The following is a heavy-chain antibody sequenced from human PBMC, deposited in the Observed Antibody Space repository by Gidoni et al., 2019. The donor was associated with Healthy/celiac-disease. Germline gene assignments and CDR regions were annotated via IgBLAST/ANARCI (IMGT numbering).Heavy chain of an antibody. D-gene: IGHD2-2*01. Sequence: QVQLQQWGAGLLKPSETLSLTCAVYGGSFSGDYWSWIRQPPGKGLEWIGEINHSGSTNYNPSLKSRVTISVDTSKNQFSLKLSSVTAADTAVYYCARGYCSSTSCLRGNWFDPWGQGTLVTVSS. J-gene: IGHJ5*02. CDR1: GGSFSGDY. CDR3: ARGYCSSTSCLRGNWFDP. CDR2: INHSGST. V-gene: IGHV4-34*01.